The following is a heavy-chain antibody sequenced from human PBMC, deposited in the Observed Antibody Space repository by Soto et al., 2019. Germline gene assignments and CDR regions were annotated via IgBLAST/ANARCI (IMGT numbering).Heavy chain of an antibody. Sequence: SVKVSCKASGGTFSSYAISWVRQAPGQGLEWMGGIIPIFGTANYAQKFQGRVTITADESTSTAYMELSSLRSEDTAVYYCARGGGAYAGTTDYYYYYRMDVWGQGTTVTVSS. CDR1: GGTFSSYA. CDR2: IIPIFGTA. CDR3: ARGGGAYAGTTDYYYYYRMDV. D-gene: IGHD1-7*01. V-gene: IGHV1-69*13. J-gene: IGHJ6*02.